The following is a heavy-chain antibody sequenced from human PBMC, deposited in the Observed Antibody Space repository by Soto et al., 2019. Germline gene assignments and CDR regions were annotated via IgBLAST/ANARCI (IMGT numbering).Heavy chain of an antibody. V-gene: IGHV4-61*08. CDR1: GGSISSGGYS. D-gene: IGHD1-20*01. CDR2: MSYSGSP. Sequence: TSETLSLTCAVSGGSISSGGYSWSWIRQPPGKGLEWIGYMSYSGSPNYSPSLKSRVTISVDTSKSQFSLKLSSVTAADTAVYYCVREGITANFYYYAMDVWGQGTPVTVSS. J-gene: IGHJ6*02. CDR3: VREGITANFYYYAMDV.